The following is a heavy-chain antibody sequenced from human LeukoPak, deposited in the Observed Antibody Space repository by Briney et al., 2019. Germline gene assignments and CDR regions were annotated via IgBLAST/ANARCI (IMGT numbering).Heavy chain of an antibody. D-gene: IGHD2-15*01. Sequence: GGALRLSRAASGFTFSSYAMSWVRQAPGKGLEWVSAISGRGGSTYSADSVKGRFTISRDNSKNTLYLQMNSLRAEDTAVYYCAKRPKVAATGSGYFDYWGQGTLVTVSS. V-gene: IGHV3-23*01. J-gene: IGHJ4*02. CDR3: AKRPKVAATGSGYFDY. CDR2: ISGRGGST. CDR1: GFTFSSYA.